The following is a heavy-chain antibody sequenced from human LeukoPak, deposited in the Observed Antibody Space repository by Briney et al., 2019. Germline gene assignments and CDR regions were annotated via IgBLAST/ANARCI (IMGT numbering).Heavy chain of an antibody. CDR3: ARDPPFGSGWSQNHFDH. CDR1: GFTFDSYA. CDR2: ISYDGGNQ. J-gene: IGHJ4*02. D-gene: IGHD6-19*01. Sequence: PGGSLRLSCAPSGFTFDSYAMHWVRQAPGKGLEWVALISYDGGNQNYADSVKGRFTMSRDNAKNMLYLQMNSLRPEDTAVYYCARDPPFGSGWSQNHFDHWGQGTLVTVSS. V-gene: IGHV3-30*04.